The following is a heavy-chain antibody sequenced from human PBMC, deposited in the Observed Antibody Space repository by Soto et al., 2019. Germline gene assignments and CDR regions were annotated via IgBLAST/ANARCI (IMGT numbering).Heavy chain of an antibody. J-gene: IGHJ4*02. CDR2: ISYDGSNK. CDR3: ASVGQWLVLSSYFDD. D-gene: IGHD6-19*01. CDR1: GFTFSSYA. V-gene: IGHV3-30-3*01. Sequence: GGSLRLSCAASGFTFSSYAMHWVRQAPGKGLEWVAVISYDGSNKYYADSVKGRFTISRDNSKNTLYLQMNSLRAEDTAVYYCASVGQWLVLSSYFDDWGQGAQVTVAS.